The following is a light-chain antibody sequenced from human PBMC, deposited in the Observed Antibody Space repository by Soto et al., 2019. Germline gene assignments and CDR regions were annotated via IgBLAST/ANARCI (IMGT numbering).Light chain of an antibody. CDR2: GAS. J-gene: IGKJ4*01. CDR3: QQYHNWPVT. Sequence: EIVMTQSPATLSVSPGERVTFSCRASQNVYNKLAWYQHKPGQAPRLLISGASTGATGVPPRFSGSGSGTDFTLTVNRLQPEDIAVYYCQQYHNWPVTFGGGTKLDIK. V-gene: IGKV3-15*01. CDR1: QNVYNK.